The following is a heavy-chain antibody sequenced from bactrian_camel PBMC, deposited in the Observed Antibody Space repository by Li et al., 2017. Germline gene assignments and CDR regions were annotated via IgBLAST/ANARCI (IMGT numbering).Heavy chain of an antibody. CDR1: GFTFSNYA. Sequence: VQLVESGGGLVQPGGSLRLSCAASGFTFSNYAMSWVRQAPGKGLEWVSHINSGGDTTYYTDSVKGRFTISQDYAKKSVVLQMDNLQPEDTATYFCNIVITRDSQVRGGMDVPYANFLLGPGDPGHRL. CDR2: INSGGDTT. J-gene: IGHJ4*01. V-gene: IGHV3S40*01. CDR3: NIVITRDSQVRGGMDVPYANFL. D-gene: IGHD3*01.